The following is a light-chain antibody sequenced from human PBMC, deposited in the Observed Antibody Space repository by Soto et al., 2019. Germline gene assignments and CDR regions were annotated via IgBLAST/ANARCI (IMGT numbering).Light chain of an antibody. CDR3: CSYAGSYTYV. J-gene: IGLJ1*01. Sequence: QSALTQPRSVSGSPGQSVTISCTGTSSDVGGYNYVSWYQQHPGPPKLMIYDVSKRPSGVPDRFSGSKSGNTASLTISGLQAEDEADYYCCSYAGSYTYVFGTGTKLTVL. CDR2: DVS. V-gene: IGLV2-11*01. CDR1: SSDVGGYNY.